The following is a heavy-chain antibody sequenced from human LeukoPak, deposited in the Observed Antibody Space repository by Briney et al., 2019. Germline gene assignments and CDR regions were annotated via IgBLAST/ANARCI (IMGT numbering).Heavy chain of an antibody. Sequence: PGGSLRLSCAASGFTFSSYDMHWVRQATGKGLEWVSAIGTAGDTYYPGSAKGRFTISRENAKNSLYLQMNSLRAGDTAAYYCARAHYYGSGSYPSYYYYGMDVWGQGTTVTVSS. CDR2: IGTAGDT. V-gene: IGHV3-13*01. CDR1: GFTFSSYD. CDR3: ARAHYYGSGSYPSYYYYGMDV. J-gene: IGHJ6*02. D-gene: IGHD3-10*01.